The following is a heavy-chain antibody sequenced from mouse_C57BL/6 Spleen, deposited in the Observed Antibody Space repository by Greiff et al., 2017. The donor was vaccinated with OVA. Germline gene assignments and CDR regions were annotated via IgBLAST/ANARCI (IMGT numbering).Heavy chain of an antibody. D-gene: IGHD2-3*01. CDR3: ARILYDGYPYY. CDR2: IDPSDSYT. CDR1: GYTFTSYW. V-gene: IGHV1-50*01. Sequence: VQLQQPGAELVKPGASVKLSCKASGYTFTSYWMQWVKQRPGQGLEWIGEIDPSDSYTNYNQKFKGKATLTVDTSSSTAYMQLSSLTSEDSAVYYCARILYDGYPYYWGQGTTLTVSS. J-gene: IGHJ2*01.